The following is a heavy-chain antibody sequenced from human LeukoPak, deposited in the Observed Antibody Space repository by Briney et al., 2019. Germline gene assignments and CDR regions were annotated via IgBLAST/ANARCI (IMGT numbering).Heavy chain of an antibody. CDR3: ARIPYDFWSGYYR. Sequence: PSETLSLTCAVYGGSFSGYYWSWIRQPPGKGLEWIGEINHSGSTNYNPSLKSRVTISVDTSKNQFSLKLSSVTAADTAVYYCARIPYDFWSGYYRWGQGTLVTVSS. V-gene: IGHV4-34*01. CDR1: GGSFSGYY. CDR2: INHSGST. J-gene: IGHJ4*02. D-gene: IGHD3-3*01.